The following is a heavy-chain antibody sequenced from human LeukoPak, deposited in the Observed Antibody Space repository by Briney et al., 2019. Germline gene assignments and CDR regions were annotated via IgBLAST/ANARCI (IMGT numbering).Heavy chain of an antibody. CDR3: SRAAGYDFILEY. CDR2: IRSEAYDTTP. V-gene: IGHV3-49*03. J-gene: IGHJ4*02. D-gene: IGHD5-12*01. CDR1: GFTFGDYG. Sequence: GGSLRLSCAASGFTFGDYGMSWFRQAPGKGLEWVGFIRSEAYDTTPQYGASVKGRFTISKDDSRRIAFLQMSGLKAEDTAVYYCSRAAGYDFILEYWGQGTLVTVSS.